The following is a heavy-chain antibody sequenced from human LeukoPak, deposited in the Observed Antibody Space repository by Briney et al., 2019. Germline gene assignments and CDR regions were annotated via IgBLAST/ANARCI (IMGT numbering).Heavy chain of an antibody. V-gene: IGHV4-59*08. CDR2: ISYSGST. J-gene: IGHJ5*02. Sequence: PSETLSLTCTVSGGSISSQYWSWIRQPPGRGLEWIGYISYSGSTKYNPSLKSRVTISVDTSKNQFSLKLNSLTAADTSVCYCARLRFLEWLFPWFDPWGQGILVTVSS. D-gene: IGHD3-3*01. CDR3: ARLRFLEWLFPWFDP. CDR1: GGSISSQY.